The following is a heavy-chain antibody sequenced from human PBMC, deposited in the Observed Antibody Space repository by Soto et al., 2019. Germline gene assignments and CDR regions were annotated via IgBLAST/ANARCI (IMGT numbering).Heavy chain of an antibody. CDR3: ARVGVNRVVVAATPYYYYYMEV. V-gene: IGHV4-59*08. CDR2: IYYSGST. D-gene: IGHD2-15*01. Sequence: PSVTKRLTNTVSGGSISSYYWRRILQPPGKGLEWIGYIYYSGSTNYNPSLKSRVTISVDTSKNQFSLKLSSVTAADTAVYYCARVGVNRVVVAATPYYYYYMEVWGKGTTVTVSS. CDR1: GGSISSYY. J-gene: IGHJ6*03.